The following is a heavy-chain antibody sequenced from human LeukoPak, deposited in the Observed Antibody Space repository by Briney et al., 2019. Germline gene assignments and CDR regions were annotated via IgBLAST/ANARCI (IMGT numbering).Heavy chain of an antibody. V-gene: IGHV3-30*18. Sequence: PGGSLRLSCASSGFTFSSYGMHWVRQAPGKGLEWVAVISYDGSNKYYADSVKGRFTISRDNSKNTLYLQMNSLRADDTAVYYCAKGLRYPDNWGQGTLVTVSS. CDR2: ISYDGSNK. CDR1: GFTFSSYG. CDR3: AKGLRYPDN. D-gene: IGHD3-9*01. J-gene: IGHJ4*02.